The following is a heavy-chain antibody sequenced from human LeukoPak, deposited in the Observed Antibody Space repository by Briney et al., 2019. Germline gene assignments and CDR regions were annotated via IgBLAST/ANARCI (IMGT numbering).Heavy chain of an antibody. CDR1: GYTFTSYD. CDR3: ATAWPVRAVAFDY. J-gene: IGHJ4*02. V-gene: IGHV1-8*02. D-gene: IGHD3-10*01. Sequence: ASVKVSCKASGYTFTSYDINWVRQATGQGLEWMGWMNPNSGNTGYAQKFQGRVTMTEDTSTDTAYMELSSLRSEDTAVYYCATAWPVRAVAFDYWGQGTLVTVSS. CDR2: MNPNSGNT.